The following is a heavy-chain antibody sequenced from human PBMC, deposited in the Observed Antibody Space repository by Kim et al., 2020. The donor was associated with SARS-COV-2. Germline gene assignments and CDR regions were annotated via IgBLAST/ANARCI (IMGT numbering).Heavy chain of an antibody. J-gene: IGHJ4*02. CDR1: GYTLTELS. V-gene: IGHV1-24*01. D-gene: IGHD6-13*01. Sequence: ASVKVSCKVSGYTLTELSMHWVRQAPGKGLEWMGGFDPEDGETIYAQKFQGRVTMTEDTSTDTAYMELSSPRSEDTAVYYFATRRPIAAAEFDYWGQGTLVTVSS. CDR2: FDPEDGET. CDR3: ATRRPIAAAEFDY.